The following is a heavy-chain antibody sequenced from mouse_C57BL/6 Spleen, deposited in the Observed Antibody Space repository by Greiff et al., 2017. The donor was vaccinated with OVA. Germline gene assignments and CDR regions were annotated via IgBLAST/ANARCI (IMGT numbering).Heavy chain of an antibody. CDR1: GYTFTSYW. V-gene: IGHV1-69*01. CDR3: ARRIYYGNYFDY. Sequence: QVQLQQPGAELVMPGASVKLSCKASGYTFTSYWMHWVKQRPGQGLEWIGEIDPSDSYTNYNQKFKGKSTLTVDKSSSTAYMQLSSLTSEDSAVYYCARRIYYGNYFDYWGQGTTLTVSS. CDR2: IDPSDSYT. D-gene: IGHD2-1*01. J-gene: IGHJ2*01.